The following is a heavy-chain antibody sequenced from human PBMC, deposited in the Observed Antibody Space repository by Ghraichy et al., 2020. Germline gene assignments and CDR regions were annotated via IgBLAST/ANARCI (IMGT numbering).Heavy chain of an antibody. Sequence: GGSLRLSCAASGFTFSSYWMHWVRQAPGKGLVWVSRINSDGSSTSYADSVKGRFTISRDNAKNTLDLQMNSLRAEDTAVYYCARRYYGPDAFDIWGQGTMVTVSS. J-gene: IGHJ3*02. CDR3: ARRYYGPDAFDI. D-gene: IGHD4-17*01. V-gene: IGHV3-74*01. CDR1: GFTFSSYW. CDR2: INSDGSST.